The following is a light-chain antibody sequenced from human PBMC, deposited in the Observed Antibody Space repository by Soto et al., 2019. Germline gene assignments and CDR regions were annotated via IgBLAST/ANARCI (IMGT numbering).Light chain of an antibody. V-gene: IGKV1-39*01. J-gene: IGKJ5*01. Sequence: IQITQSPSFLSAYVGDRVTITCRASQSIGKHLNWYQQKPGKAPKFLIYGASTLQSGVPSRFTGSGSGTDFTLTVNSLQAEDFATYYCQQSYTSPTTFGQGTRLEIK. CDR1: QSIGKH. CDR2: GAS. CDR3: QQSYTSPTT.